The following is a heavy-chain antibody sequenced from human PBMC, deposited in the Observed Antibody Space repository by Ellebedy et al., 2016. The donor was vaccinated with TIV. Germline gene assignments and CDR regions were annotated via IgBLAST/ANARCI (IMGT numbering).Heavy chain of an antibody. J-gene: IGHJ4*02. Sequence: GESLKISCAASGFTFSSYWMGWVRQAPGKGLEWVANIKQDGSEKYYVDSVKGRFTISRDNAKNSLYLQMNSLRAEDTAVYYCASEYSSSSHWGYWGQGTLVTVSS. CDR1: GFTFSSYW. V-gene: IGHV3-7*03. D-gene: IGHD6-6*01. CDR3: ASEYSSSSHWGY. CDR2: IKQDGSEK.